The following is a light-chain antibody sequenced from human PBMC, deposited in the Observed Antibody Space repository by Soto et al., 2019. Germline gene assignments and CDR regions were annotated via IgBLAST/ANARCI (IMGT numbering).Light chain of an antibody. J-gene: IGLJ2*01. CDR1: SSNIGSNT. CDR3: AAWDDSLNGVV. CDR2: SNN. Sequence: QAVVTQPPSASGTPGQRVTISCSGSSSNIGSNTVNWYQQLPGTAPKLLIYSNNQRPSGVPGRFSGSESGTSASLAISGLQSDDEADYYCAAWDDSLNGVVFGGGTKRTVL. V-gene: IGLV1-44*01.